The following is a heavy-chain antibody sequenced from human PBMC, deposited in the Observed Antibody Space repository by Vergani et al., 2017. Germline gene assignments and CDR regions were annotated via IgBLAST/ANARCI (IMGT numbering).Heavy chain of an antibody. CDR2: IHPADSDT. CDR3: ARLYGRDRSGSKYFDY. V-gene: IGHV5-51*01. D-gene: IGHD6-25*01. J-gene: IGHJ4*02. Sequence: EVQLVQSGAEVKKPGESLKISCQISGYSFTNYWIGWVRQMPGKGLEWMGIIHPADSDTRYSPSFQCQVTISVDKSISTAYLQRSSLRASDSAMYYCARLYGRDRSGSKYFDYWGQGTLVTVSS. CDR1: GYSFTNYW.